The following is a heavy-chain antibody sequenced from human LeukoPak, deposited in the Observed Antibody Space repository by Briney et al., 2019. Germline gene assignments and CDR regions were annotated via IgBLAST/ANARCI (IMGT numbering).Heavy chain of an antibody. V-gene: IGHV1-2*02. CDR2: IKPNRGDT. J-gene: IGHJ5*02. D-gene: IGHD6-19*01. Sequence: ASVKVSCKASGYTFTGYYLYWVRQAPGQGLEWMGWIKPNRGDTNYAQKSQGRVTMTRDTSSSTAYMELSRLRSDDTAVYYCAREGSGRSWFDPWGQGTLVTVSS. CDR1: GYTFTGYY. CDR3: AREGSGRSWFDP.